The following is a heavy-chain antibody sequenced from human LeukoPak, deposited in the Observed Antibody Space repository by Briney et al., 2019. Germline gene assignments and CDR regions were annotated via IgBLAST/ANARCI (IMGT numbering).Heavy chain of an antibody. J-gene: IGHJ6*03. CDR2: IYYSGST. CDR1: GGSISSYY. V-gene: IGHV4-59*08. D-gene: IGHD3-3*01. Sequence: SETLSLTCTVSGGSISSYYWSWIRQPPGKGPEWIGYIYYSGSTYYNPSLKSRVTISVDTSKNQFSLKLSSVTAADTAVYYCARGLRFLEWLPYYYYYYYMDVWGKGTTVTVSS. CDR3: ARGLRFLEWLPYYYYYYYMDV.